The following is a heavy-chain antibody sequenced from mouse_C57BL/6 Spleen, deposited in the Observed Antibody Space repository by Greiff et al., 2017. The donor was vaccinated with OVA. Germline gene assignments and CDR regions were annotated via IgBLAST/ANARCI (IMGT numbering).Heavy chain of an antibody. CDR1: GYSFTNYN. D-gene: IGHD2-1*01. CDR2: INPSYGTT. V-gene: IGHV1-39*01. Sequence: EVQLQQSGPELVKPGASVKISCKASGYSFTNYNMNWVNQSNGKRLEWIGVINPSYGTTSYNQKFKGKATLTVDPSSSTAYMQLSSLTSEDSAVYYCARVYGNYVYFDDWGQGTTLTVSS. CDR3: ARVYGNYVYFDD. J-gene: IGHJ2*01.